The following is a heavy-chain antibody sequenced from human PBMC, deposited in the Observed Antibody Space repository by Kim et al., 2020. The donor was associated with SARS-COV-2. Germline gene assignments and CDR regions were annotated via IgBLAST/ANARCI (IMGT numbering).Heavy chain of an antibody. CDR1: GFTFDDYA. Sequence: GGSLRLSCAASGFTFDDYAMHWVRQAPGKGLEWVAGISWNSGSIGYADSVKGRFTISRDNAKNSLYLQMNSLRAEDTALYYCATISGWYLDAFDIWGQGTMVTVSS. D-gene: IGHD6-19*01. CDR3: ATISGWYLDAFDI. CDR2: ISWNSGSI. V-gene: IGHV3-9*01. J-gene: IGHJ3*02.